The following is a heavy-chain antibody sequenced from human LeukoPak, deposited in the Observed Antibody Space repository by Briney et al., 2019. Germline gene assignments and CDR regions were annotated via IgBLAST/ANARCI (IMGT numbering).Heavy chain of an antibody. J-gene: IGHJ4*02. CDR2: ISAYNGNT. D-gene: IGHD5-18*01. CDR3: ARVGYSYGYWDYYDSSPPVY. V-gene: IGHV1-18*01. CDR1: GYTFTSYG. Sequence: HRASVKVSCKASGYTFTSYGISWVRQAPGQGLERMGWISAYNGNTNYAQKLQGRVTMTTDTSTSTAYMELRSLRSGDTAVYYCARVGYSYGYWDYYDSSPPVYWGQGTLVTVSS.